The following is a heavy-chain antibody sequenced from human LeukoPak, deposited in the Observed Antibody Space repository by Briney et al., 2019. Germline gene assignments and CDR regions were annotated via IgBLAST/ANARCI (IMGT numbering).Heavy chain of an antibody. Sequence: GGSLRLSCAASGFTFGAYTINWVHQAPGKGLEWVSCIFSRSESILYADSVKGRFTISRDNAKNSLYLQMDSLRVEDTAVYYCARDFFHSSDSRPFDYWGQGTLVTVSS. CDR1: GFTFGAYT. CDR2: IFSRSESI. V-gene: IGHV3-21*01. D-gene: IGHD3-22*01. J-gene: IGHJ4*02. CDR3: ARDFFHSSDSRPFDY.